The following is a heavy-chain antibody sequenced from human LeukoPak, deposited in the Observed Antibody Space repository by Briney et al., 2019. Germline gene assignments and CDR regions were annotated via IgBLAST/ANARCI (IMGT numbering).Heavy chain of an antibody. CDR2: IRYDGSNK. Sequence: PGGSLRLSCAASGFTFSSYGMHWVRQAPGKGLEWVAFIRYDGSNKYYADSVKGRFTISRDNSKNTLYLQMNSLRAEDTAVYYCAKVPISMVRGETLDYWGQGTLVTVSS. CDR3: AKVPISMVRGETLDY. CDR1: GFTFSSYG. J-gene: IGHJ4*02. V-gene: IGHV3-30*02. D-gene: IGHD3-10*01.